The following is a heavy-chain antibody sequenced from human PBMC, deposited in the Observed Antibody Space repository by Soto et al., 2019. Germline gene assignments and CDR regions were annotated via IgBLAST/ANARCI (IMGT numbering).Heavy chain of an antibody. CDR1: GYTFTSYA. CDR2: INAGNGNT. J-gene: IGHJ3*02. Sequence: GSSVKVSCKASGYTFTSYAMHWVRQAPGQRLEWMGWINAGNGNTKYSQKFQGRVTITRDTSASTAYMELSSLRSEDTAVYYCATDGDFSAFDIWGQGTMVTVSS. CDR3: ATDGDFSAFDI. V-gene: IGHV1-3*01. D-gene: IGHD3-3*01.